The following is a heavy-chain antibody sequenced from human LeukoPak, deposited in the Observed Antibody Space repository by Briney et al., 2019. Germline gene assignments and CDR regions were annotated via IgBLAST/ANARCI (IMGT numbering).Heavy chain of an antibody. Sequence: GGSLRLSCAASGFTFSSYAMSWVRQAPGKGLEWVSAISGSGGSTYYADSVKGRFTISRDNSKNTLYLQMNSLRAEDTSVYYCAKDPVVVVPAALSIRSAWFDPWGQGTLVTVSS. CDR2: ISGSGGST. CDR1: GFTFSSYA. V-gene: IGHV3-23*01. CDR3: AKDPVVVVPAALSIRSAWFDP. D-gene: IGHD2-2*01. J-gene: IGHJ5*02.